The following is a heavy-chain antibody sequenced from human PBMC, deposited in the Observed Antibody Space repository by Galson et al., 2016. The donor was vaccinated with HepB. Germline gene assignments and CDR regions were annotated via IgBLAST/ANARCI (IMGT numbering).Heavy chain of an antibody. CDR3: ARGYYYAMDV. J-gene: IGHJ6*02. Sequence: SLRLSCAASGFSFSIFTMNWVRQAPGKGLEWVSSIRSSSLYTNYADSVKGRLTISRDNAKNSLYLQMSRLRAEDTAVYYCARGYYYAMDVWGQGTTVTVSS. CDR1: GFSFSIFT. CDR2: IRSSSLYT. V-gene: IGHV3-21*01.